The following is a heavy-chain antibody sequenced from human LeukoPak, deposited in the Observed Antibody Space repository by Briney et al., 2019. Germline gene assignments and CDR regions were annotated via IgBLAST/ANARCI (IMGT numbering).Heavy chain of an antibody. J-gene: IGHJ6*03. D-gene: IGHD3-3*01. CDR2: IYYSGST. V-gene: IGHV4-39*07. CDR1: GGSVSSSSYY. CDR3: ARDGNVLRFLERSYYMDV. Sequence: SETLSLTCTVSGGSVSSSSYYWGWIRQPPGKGLEWIGSIYYSGSTYYNPSLKSRVTISVDTSKNQFSLKLSSVTAADTAVYYCARDGNVLRFLERSYYMDVWGKGTTVTVSS.